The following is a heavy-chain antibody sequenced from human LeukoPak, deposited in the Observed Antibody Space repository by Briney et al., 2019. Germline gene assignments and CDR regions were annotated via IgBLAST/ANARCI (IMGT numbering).Heavy chain of an antibody. V-gene: IGHV4-34*01. D-gene: IGHD4-17*01. CDR2: IYHGGST. CDR3: ARLTPAVTTFDY. CDR1: GGSFSGYY. J-gene: IGHJ4*02. Sequence: SETLSLTCAVYGGSFSGYYWSWIRQPPGKGLEWIGEIYHGGSTNYNSSLKSRVTISVDTSKNQFSLKLSSVTAADTAVYYCARLTPAVTTFDYWGQGTLVTVSS.